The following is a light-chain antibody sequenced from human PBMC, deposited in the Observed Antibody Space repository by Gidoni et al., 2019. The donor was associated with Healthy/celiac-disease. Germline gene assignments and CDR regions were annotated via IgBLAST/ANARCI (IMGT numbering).Light chain of an antibody. V-gene: IGKV3-20*01. CDR1: QSVSSSY. J-gene: IGKJ2*01. CDR2: GAS. Sequence: IVLTQSPGTLSLSPGERATLSCRASQSVSSSYLAWYQQKPGQAPRLLIYGASSRATAIPDRFSGSGAGADFTLTISRLEPADFAVYYCQQYGSSPLFGQGTKLEIK. CDR3: QQYGSSPL.